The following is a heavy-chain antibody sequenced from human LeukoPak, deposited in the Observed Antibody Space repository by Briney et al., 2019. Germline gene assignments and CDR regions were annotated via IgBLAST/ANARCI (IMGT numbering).Heavy chain of an antibody. D-gene: IGHD5-18*01. V-gene: IGHV4-34*01. CDR1: GVALSGYD. CDR2: INHSGST. Sequence: SETLSLSCAVYGVALSGYDWSWVRQPPGKGLEWIGEINHSGSTNYHPSLKSRVTISVDTSKNQFSLTLTSVTAADTAVYYCARGGPWIQQNYYYMDVWGKGTTVTVSS. CDR3: ARGGPWIQQNYYYMDV. J-gene: IGHJ6*03.